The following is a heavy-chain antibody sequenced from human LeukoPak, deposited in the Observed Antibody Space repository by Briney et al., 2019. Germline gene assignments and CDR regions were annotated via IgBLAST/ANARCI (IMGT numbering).Heavy chain of an antibody. CDR2: ISGYNGYT. CDR3: ARDKAVTTELTQYFHH. V-gene: IGHV1-18*01. CDR1: GYTFTSYG. J-gene: IGHJ1*01. D-gene: IGHD4-11*01. Sequence: ASVKVSCKASGYTFTSYGVSWVRQAPGQGLEWMGWISGYNGYTNYAQKFQFRVTMTTDTSTSTAYMELRSLTSDDTAVYYCARDKAVTTELTQYFHHWGQGTLVTVSS.